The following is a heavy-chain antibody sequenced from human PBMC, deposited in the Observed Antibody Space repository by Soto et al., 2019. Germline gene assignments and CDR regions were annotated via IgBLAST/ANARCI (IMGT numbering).Heavy chain of an antibody. Sequence: QVQLVQSGAEVKKPGASVKVSCKASGYTFSDYYIHWVRQAPGQGLEWMGWINPNSGGTNSAEQFQDRVTMTRDTSISTAHMELRRLRSDDMAVYYCARERYCTTTGCSAFDPWGQGTLVTVSS. CDR3: ARERYCTTTGCSAFDP. V-gene: IGHV1-2*02. J-gene: IGHJ5*02. CDR1: GYTFSDYY. D-gene: IGHD2-2*01. CDR2: INPNSGGT.